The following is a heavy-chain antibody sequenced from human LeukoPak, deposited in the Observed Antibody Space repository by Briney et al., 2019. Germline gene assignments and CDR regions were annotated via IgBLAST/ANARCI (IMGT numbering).Heavy chain of an antibody. Sequence: SETLSLTCTVSGGSISSGSYYWSWFRQSPGKGLEWLGHIFYTGKANYNPSLKSRVTMSVDTSKDQFSLRVTSVTAADTGMYYCARLSRGAGAAKTFDYWGQGILVTVSS. CDR2: IFYTGKA. CDR1: GGSISSGSYY. D-gene: IGHD6-13*01. J-gene: IGHJ4*02. CDR3: ARLSRGAGAAKTFDY. V-gene: IGHV4-61*01.